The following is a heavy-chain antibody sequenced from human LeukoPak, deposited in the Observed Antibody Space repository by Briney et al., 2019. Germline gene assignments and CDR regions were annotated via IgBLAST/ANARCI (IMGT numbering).Heavy chain of an antibody. CDR1: GGSISSYY. V-gene: IGHV4-59*01. J-gene: IGHJ4*02. CDR3: AKGEGDY. CDR2: IYDSGNT. Sequence: NPSETLSLTCTVSGGSISSYYWIWIRQPPGKGMEWIGYIYDSGNTNYNPSLKSRVTISVDTSKNQFSLKVRSVTAADTAVYYCAKGEGDYWGQGTLVTVSS. D-gene: IGHD2-21*01.